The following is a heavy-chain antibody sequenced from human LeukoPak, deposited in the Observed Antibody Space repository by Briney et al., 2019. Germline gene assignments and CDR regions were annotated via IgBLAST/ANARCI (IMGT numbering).Heavy chain of an antibody. J-gene: IGHJ5*02. CDR2: IIPIFGTA. Sequence: ASVKVSCKASGGTFSSYAISWVRQAPGQGLEWMGGIIPIFGTANYAQKFQGRVTITADESTSTAYMELSSLRSEDTAVYYCARDVGSWYAGNWFDPWGQGTLVTVSS. CDR3: ARDVGSWYAGNWFDP. V-gene: IGHV1-69*01. D-gene: IGHD6-13*01. CDR1: GGTFSSYA.